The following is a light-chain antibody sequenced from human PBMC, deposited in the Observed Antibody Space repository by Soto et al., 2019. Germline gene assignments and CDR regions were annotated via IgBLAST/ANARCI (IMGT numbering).Light chain of an antibody. J-gene: IGKJ1*01. V-gene: IGKV3-20*01. CDR1: QSISSNF. Sequence: EIVLTKSPGTLSLSPGQRATLSCRASQSISSNFLAWYQKKPGQAPRLLIDATSSRATGIPGRFSGSGSGTDFTLTICRLEPEDFAVYYCQQYSSSWTFGQGTKVEIK. CDR3: QQYSSSWT. CDR2: ATS.